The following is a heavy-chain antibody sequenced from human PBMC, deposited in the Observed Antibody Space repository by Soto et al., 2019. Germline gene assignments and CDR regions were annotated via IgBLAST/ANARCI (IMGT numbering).Heavy chain of an antibody. D-gene: IGHD6-13*01. CDR1: GYTFTSYG. CDR3: AAPPHAAAGSYGRDV. V-gene: IGHV1-18*01. CDR2: ISAYNGNT. Sequence: ASVKVSCKASGYTFTSYGISWVRQAPGQGLEWMGWISAYNGNTNYAQKLQGRVTMTTDTSTSTAYMELRSLRSDDTAVYYCAAPPHAAAGSYGRDVWGQGTRVTVSS. J-gene: IGHJ6*02.